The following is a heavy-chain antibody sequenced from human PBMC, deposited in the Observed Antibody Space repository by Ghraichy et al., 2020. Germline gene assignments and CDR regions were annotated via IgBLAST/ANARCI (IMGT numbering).Heavy chain of an antibody. J-gene: IGHJ3*02. CDR2: IYYNGNT. V-gene: IGHV4-31*03. D-gene: IGHD2-2*01. CDR3: ARAEAIVVVPAAIGFDI. CDR1: GGSISSGGYY. Sequence: SLNISCTVSGGSISSGGYYWSWIRQHPGKGLEWIGYIYYNGNTYYSPSLKSRITISLDTSENQFSLKLTSVTAADTALYFCARAEAIVVVPAAIGFDIWGQGTMVTVSS.